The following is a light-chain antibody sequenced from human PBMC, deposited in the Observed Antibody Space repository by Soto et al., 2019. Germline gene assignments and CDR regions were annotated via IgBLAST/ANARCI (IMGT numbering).Light chain of an antibody. CDR2: GAT. CDR3: QQYGSSPWR. CDR1: QSVSSSY. J-gene: IGKJ1*01. Sequence: VVLPQSPGTLSLSPGERATLSCRASQSVSSSYLARYQQKPGQAPRLLIYGATSRATGIPDRFSGSGAGTDFTLSTSRLEPEDSAVYYCQQYGSSPWRFGQGTKVEI. V-gene: IGKV3-20*01.